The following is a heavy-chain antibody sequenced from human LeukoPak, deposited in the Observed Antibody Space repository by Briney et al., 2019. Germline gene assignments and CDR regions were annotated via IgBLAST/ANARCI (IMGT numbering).Heavy chain of an antibody. CDR2: IFHSGGT. Sequence: SETLSLTCAVSDGSITDNWWSWVRQPPGKGLEWIGEIFHSGGTNYNPSLKSRVTISVDTSKNQFSLKLTSVTAADTAVYYCANMYGRDSGYYYYYYMDVWGKGTTVTVSS. CDR3: ANMYGRDSGYYYYYYMDV. CDR1: DGSITDNW. V-gene: IGHV4-4*02. J-gene: IGHJ6*03. D-gene: IGHD4-23*01.